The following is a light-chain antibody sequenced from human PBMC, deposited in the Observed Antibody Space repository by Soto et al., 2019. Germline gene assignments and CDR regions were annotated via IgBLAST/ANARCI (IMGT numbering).Light chain of an antibody. CDR3: QEYNSYSWT. Sequence: DIQMTQSPSPLSASVGDRVTITCGASQSIYSWLAWYQQKPGEAPKLLIYKASILQSGVPSSFSGSGYGTEFTLTISSLQTDDFATYYCQEYNSYSWTFGQGTKVDI. J-gene: IGKJ1*01. V-gene: IGKV1-5*03. CDR2: KAS. CDR1: QSIYSW.